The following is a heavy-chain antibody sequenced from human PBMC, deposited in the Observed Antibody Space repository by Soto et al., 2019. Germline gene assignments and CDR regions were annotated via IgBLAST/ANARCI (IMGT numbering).Heavy chain of an antibody. D-gene: IGHD6-6*01. Sequence: EVQLVESGGGLVQPGGSLRLSCVASGFTFSNYWMYWVRQAPGKGLEWVSRISSDGSSTKNADFVKGRFTISRDNAKNTLYLQMNSLSVEDMAVYYCVRVTSVSQERMDVWGQGTTVTVSS. V-gene: IGHV3-74*01. CDR1: GFTFSNYW. J-gene: IGHJ6*02. CDR3: VRVTSVSQERMDV. CDR2: ISSDGSST.